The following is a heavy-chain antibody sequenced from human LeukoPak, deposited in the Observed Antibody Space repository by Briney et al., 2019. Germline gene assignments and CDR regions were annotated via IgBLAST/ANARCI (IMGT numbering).Heavy chain of an antibody. CDR3: ARESRYISSWYTDY. Sequence: PSETLFLTCTVSGGSISSYYWSWIRRPAGKGLEWIGRIYTSGSTNYNPSLKSRVTMSVDTSKNQFSLKLSSVTAADTAVYYCARESRYISSWYTDYWGQGTLVTVSS. CDR1: GGSISSYY. V-gene: IGHV4-4*07. CDR2: IYTSGST. D-gene: IGHD6-13*01. J-gene: IGHJ4*02.